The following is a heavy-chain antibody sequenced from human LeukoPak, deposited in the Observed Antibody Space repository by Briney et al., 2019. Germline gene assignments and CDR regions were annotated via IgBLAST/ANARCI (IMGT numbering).Heavy chain of an antibody. CDR3: ARDQEVRYSSSWYYYYYMDV. V-gene: IGHV3-48*04. CDR2: INSSSSII. J-gene: IGHJ6*03. CDR1: GFTFSSYS. D-gene: IGHD6-13*01. Sequence: QSGGSLRLSCAVSGFTFSSYSMNWVRQAPGKGLEWVSYINSSSSIIYYADSVKGRFTISRDNAKNSLYLQMNSLRAEDTAVYYCARDQEVRYSSSWYYYYYMDVWGKGTTVTVSS.